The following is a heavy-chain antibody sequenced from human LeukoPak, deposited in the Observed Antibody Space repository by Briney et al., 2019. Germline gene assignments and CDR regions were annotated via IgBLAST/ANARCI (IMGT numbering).Heavy chain of an antibody. D-gene: IGHD1-26*01. CDR1: GASISNKNYY. V-gene: IGHV4-39*07. Sequence: PSETLSLTCTVSGASISNKNYYWGWIRQPPGKGLEWIGSIYYSGSTYYNPSLNSRVTISVDTSKNQFSLKLSSVTAADTAVYYCARESRGATTVDAFDIWGQGTMVTVSS. CDR3: ARESRGATTVDAFDI. J-gene: IGHJ3*02. CDR2: IYYSGST.